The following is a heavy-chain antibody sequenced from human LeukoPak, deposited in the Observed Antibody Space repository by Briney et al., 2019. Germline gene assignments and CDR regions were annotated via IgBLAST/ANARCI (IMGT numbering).Heavy chain of an antibody. CDR3: ARDLGLRDY. V-gene: IGHV3-53*01. CDR1: GFTVSSNY. J-gene: IGHJ4*02. CDR2: LYSTGNT. Sequence: PGGSLRLSCAASGFTVSSNYMSWVRQAPGKGLEWVSVLYSTGNTYYADSVRGRFAISRDNSKNTLFLQMNSLRAEDTAVYYCARDLGLRDYWGQGTLVTVSS. D-gene: IGHD3-10*01.